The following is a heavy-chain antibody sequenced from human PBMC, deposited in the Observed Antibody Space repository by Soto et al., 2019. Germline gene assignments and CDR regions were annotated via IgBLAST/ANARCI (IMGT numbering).Heavy chain of an antibody. V-gene: IGHV1-18*01. Sequence: GASVKVSCKASGYTFTNYGISWVRQAPGQGLEWMGWISAYNGNTKYAQKLQGRVTMTTDTSTSTAYMELRSLRSDDTAVYYCARDNGYSYGTGRVDYWGQGTLVTVSS. D-gene: IGHD5-18*01. CDR3: ARDNGYSYGTGRVDY. CDR1: GYTFTNYG. CDR2: ISAYNGNT. J-gene: IGHJ4*02.